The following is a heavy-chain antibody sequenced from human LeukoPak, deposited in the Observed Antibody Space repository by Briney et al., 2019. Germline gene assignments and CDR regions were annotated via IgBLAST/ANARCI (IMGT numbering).Heavy chain of an antibody. CDR3: TTDPIVVVPAAIPGAFDI. CDR2: IKSKTDGGTT. CDR1: GFTFSNAR. D-gene: IGHD2-2*02. Sequence: GGSLRLSCAASGFTFSNARMSWVRQAPGKGLEWVGRIKSKTDGGTTDYAAPVKGRFTISRDDSKNTLYLQMNSLKTEDTAVYYCTTDPIVVVPAAIPGAFDIWGQGTMVTVSS. V-gene: IGHV3-15*01. J-gene: IGHJ3*02.